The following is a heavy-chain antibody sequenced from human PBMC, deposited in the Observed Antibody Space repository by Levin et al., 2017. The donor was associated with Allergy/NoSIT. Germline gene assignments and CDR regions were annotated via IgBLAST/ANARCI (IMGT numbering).Heavy chain of an antibody. CDR3: ARDLGTGWYDNAFEI. CDR1: GYTFRVYG. V-gene: IGHV1-18*01. D-gene: IGHD6-19*01. J-gene: IGHJ3*02. CDR2: ISPNNGHT. Sequence: GGSLRLSCKASGYTFRVYGIIWVRQAPGEGLEWLGWISPNNGHTKVSHKVQGRVTMTTDASTTTAYLDIRSLTSDDTAVYYCARDLGTGWYDNAFEIWGQGTLVPVSS.